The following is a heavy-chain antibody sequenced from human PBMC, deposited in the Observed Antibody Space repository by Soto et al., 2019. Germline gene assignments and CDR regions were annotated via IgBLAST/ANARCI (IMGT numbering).Heavy chain of an antibody. D-gene: IGHD6-13*01. V-gene: IGHV4-59*01. J-gene: IGHJ4*02. Sequence: QVQLQESGPGLMKSSETLSLTCTVSGGSISDYYWSWIRQPPGKGLEWIGYIYYSGSTNYNPSLKSRVTISVDTSKNQFSLKLSSVTAADTAVYYCARDLFYSSRGHFGVWGQGALVTVSS. CDR3: ARDLFYSSRGHFGV. CDR1: GGSISDYY. CDR2: IYYSGST.